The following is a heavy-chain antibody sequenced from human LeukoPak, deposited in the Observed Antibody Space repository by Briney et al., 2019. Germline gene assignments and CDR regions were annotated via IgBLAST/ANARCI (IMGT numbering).Heavy chain of an antibody. CDR1: GFTFSSYW. CDR2: INSDGSST. CDR3: ARDGAPIAEAGNNWFDP. Sequence: PGGSLRLSCAASGFTFSSYWMHWVRQAPGKGPVWVSRINSDGSSTSYADSVKGRFTISRDNAKNTLYLQMNSLRAEDTAVYYCARDGAPIAEAGNNWFDPWGQGTLVTVSS. D-gene: IGHD6-19*01. V-gene: IGHV3-74*01. J-gene: IGHJ5*02.